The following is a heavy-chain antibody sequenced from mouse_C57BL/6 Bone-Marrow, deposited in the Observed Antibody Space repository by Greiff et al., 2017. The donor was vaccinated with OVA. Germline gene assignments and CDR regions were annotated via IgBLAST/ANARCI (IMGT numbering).Heavy chain of an antibody. CDR1: GFTFSSYA. J-gene: IGHJ4*01. D-gene: IGHD1-1*02. CDR2: ISSGGDYI. V-gene: IGHV5-9-1*02. CDR3: TRDGDYAMDY. Sequence: EVQGVESGEGLVKPGGSLKLSCAASGFTFSSYAMSWVRQTPEKRLEWVAYISSGGDYIYYADTVKGRFTISRDNARNTLYLQMSRRKSEDTAMYYCTRDGDYAMDYWGQGTSVTVSS.